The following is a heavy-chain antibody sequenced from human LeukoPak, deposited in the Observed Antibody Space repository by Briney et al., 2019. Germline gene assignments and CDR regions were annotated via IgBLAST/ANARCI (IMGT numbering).Heavy chain of an antibody. CDR1: GFTFSSYA. CDR2: ISGSGGST. J-gene: IGHJ4*02. D-gene: IGHD2-2*02. V-gene: IGHV3-23*01. CDR3: AKNGEYQLLYPYYFDY. Sequence: GGSLRLSCAPSGFTFSSYAMSWVRQAPGKGLEWVSAISGSGGSTYYADSVKGRFTISRDNSKNTLYLQMNSLRAEDTAVYYCAKNGEYQLLYPYYFDYWGQGTLVTVSP.